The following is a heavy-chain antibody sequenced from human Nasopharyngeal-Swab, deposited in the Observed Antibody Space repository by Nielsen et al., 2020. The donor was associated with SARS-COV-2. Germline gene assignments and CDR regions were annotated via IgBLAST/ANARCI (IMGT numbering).Heavy chain of an antibody. Sequence: SETLSLTCAVSGGSVSSSNWWRWVCQPPRKGLEWIGEIYHSGSTNYNPSLKSRVTISVDKSKNQFSLKLSSVTAADTAVYYCARGVPITLVGVVSSGGNQFDPWGQGTLVTVSS. D-gene: IGHD3-3*01. V-gene: IGHV4-4*02. CDR3: ARGVPITLVGVVSSGGNQFDP. CDR1: GGSVSSSNW. CDR2: IYHSGST. J-gene: IGHJ5*02.